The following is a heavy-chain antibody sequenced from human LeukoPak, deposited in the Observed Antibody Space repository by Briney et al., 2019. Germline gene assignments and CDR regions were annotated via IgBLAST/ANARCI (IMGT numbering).Heavy chain of an antibody. CDR3: ARGQLDYDILTGYYRLSYYMDV. CDR2: TYYRSKWYN. J-gene: IGHJ6*03. D-gene: IGHD3-9*01. Sequence: SQTLSLTCAISGDSVSINSAAWNWIRQSPSRGLEWLGRTYYRSKWYNDYAVTVKSRITINPDTSKNHFSLQLNSVTPEDTAVYYCARGQLDYDILTGYYRLSYYMDVWGKGTTVTVSS. CDR1: GDSVSINSAA. V-gene: IGHV6-1*01.